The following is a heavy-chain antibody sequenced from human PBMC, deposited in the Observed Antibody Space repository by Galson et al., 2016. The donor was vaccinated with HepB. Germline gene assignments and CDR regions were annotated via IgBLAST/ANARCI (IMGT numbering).Heavy chain of an antibody. J-gene: IGHJ4*02. CDR2: VIPVFGTT. CDR3: ARHNPDWDYFDY. CDR1: GGTFSSHA. D-gene: IGHD3-9*01. V-gene: IGHV1-69*06. Sequence: SVKVSCKASGGTFSSHAISWVRQAPGQGLLWMGSVIPVFGTTTYARNFQGRVTVTADKSTSTANMQLSGLRSEDTAIYYSARHNPDWDYFDYWGPGTLVTVSS.